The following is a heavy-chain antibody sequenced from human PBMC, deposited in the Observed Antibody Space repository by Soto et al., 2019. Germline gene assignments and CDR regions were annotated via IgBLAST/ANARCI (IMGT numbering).Heavy chain of an antibody. Sequence: SETLSLTCTVSGGSISSGGYYWSWIRQHPGKGLEWIGYIYYSGSTYSNPSLKGQITISVDTSKNQFSLKLSSVTAADTAVYYCAASCVGCGGFNYYGMDVWGQGTTVTVSS. D-gene: IGHD2-21*01. CDR1: GGSISSGGYY. V-gene: IGHV4-31*01. CDR3: AASCVGCGGFNYYGMDV. J-gene: IGHJ6*02. CDR2: IYYSGST.